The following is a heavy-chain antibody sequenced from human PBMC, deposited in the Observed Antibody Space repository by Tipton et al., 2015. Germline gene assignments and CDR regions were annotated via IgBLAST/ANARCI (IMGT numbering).Heavy chain of an antibody. Sequence: SLRLSCVASGFTFSNYRMSWVRQAPGKGLEWVANIKQDGSQQYYVDSVKGRFTISRDNAKNSLYLQMNSLRVEDTAVYYCAKDLGVGANFPARAFDIWGQGTMVTVSS. CDR3: AKDLGVGANFPARAFDI. J-gene: IGHJ3*02. CDR1: GFTFSNYR. V-gene: IGHV3-7*03. D-gene: IGHD1-26*01. CDR2: IKQDGSQQ.